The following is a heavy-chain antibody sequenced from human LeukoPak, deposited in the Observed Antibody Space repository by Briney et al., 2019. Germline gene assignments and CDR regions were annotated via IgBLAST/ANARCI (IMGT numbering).Heavy chain of an antibody. CDR2: ISSSGSTI. CDR1: GFTFSDYY. Sequence: GGSLRLSCAASGFTFSDYYMSWIRQAPGQGLEWVSYISSSGSTIYYADSVKGRFTISRDNAKNSLYLQMNSLRAEDTAVYYCARDRKSYGYLGLVDYWGQGTLVTVSS. V-gene: IGHV3-11*01. CDR3: ARDRKSYGYLGLVDY. J-gene: IGHJ4*02. D-gene: IGHD5-18*01.